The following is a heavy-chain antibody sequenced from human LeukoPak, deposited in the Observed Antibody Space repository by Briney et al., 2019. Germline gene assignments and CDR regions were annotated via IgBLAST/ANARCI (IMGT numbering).Heavy chain of an antibody. CDR1: GFTVSSNY. J-gene: IGHJ4*02. CDR2: IYSGGST. CDR3: ARDRGRYSSGWYYAYFDY. V-gene: IGHV3-66*01. D-gene: IGHD6-19*01. Sequence: GGSLRLSCAASGFTVSSNYMSWVRQAPGKGLGWVSVIYSGGSTYYADSVKGRFTISRDNSKNTLYLQMNSLRAEDTAVYYCARDRGRYSSGWYYAYFDYWGQGTLVTVSS.